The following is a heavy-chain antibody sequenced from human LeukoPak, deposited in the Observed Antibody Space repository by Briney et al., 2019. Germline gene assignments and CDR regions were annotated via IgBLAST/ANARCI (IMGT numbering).Heavy chain of an antibody. CDR3: ARKQQLTAFDAFDI. Sequence: SETLSLTCAVYGGSFSGYYWSWIRQPPGKGLEWIGEINHSGSTNYNPSLKSRVTISVDTSKNQFSLKPSSVTAADTAVYYCARKQQLTAFDAFDIWGQGTMVTVSS. J-gene: IGHJ3*02. CDR1: GGSFSGYY. V-gene: IGHV4-34*01. D-gene: IGHD6-13*01. CDR2: INHSGST.